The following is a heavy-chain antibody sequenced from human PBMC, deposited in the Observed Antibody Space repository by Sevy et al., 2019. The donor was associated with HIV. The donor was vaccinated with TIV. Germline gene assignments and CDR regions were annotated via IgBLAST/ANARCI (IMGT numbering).Heavy chain of an antibody. V-gene: IGHV3-23*01. CDR2: ISGSGGST. D-gene: IGHD3-10*01. CDR1: GFTSSSYA. CDR3: AKALSGSGSYWVFDY. J-gene: IGHJ4*02. Sequence: GGSLRLSCAASGFTSSSYAMSWVRQAPGKGLEWVSAISGSGGSTYYADSVKGRFTISRDNSKNTLYLQMNSLRAEDTAVYYCAKALSGSGSYWVFDYWGQGTLVTVSS.